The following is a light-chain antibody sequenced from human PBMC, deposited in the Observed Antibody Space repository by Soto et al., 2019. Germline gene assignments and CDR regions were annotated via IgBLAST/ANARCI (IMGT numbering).Light chain of an antibody. V-gene: IGKV1-5*01. CDR3: HQYHNFPIT. CDR1: QSINSW. CDR2: DAS. J-gene: IGKJ5*01. Sequence: DIQMSQSPATLSXSVGEGXXXXFXASQSINSWLAWYQQKPGKAPQILIFDASNLATGVPSRFSGSGSGTHFTFTISIVQPEDFATYYCHQYHNFPITFGQGTRLEIK.